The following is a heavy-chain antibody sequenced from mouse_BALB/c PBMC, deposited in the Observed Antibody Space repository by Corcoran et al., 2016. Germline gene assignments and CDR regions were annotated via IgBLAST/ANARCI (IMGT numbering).Heavy chain of an antibody. CDR1: GYTFTKYG. D-gene: IGHD1-1*01. CDR3: ARKGDYYYGSSSFYAMDY. CDR2: INTYTGEP. V-gene: IGHV9-3-1*01. J-gene: IGHJ4*01. Sequence: QIQLVQSGPELKKPGETVKISCKASGYTFTKYGMNWMKQAPGKGLKWMGLINTYTGEPTYADDFKGRFAFSFETSASTAYLQINNLKNEDTATYFCARKGDYYYGSSSFYAMDYWGQGTSVTVSS.